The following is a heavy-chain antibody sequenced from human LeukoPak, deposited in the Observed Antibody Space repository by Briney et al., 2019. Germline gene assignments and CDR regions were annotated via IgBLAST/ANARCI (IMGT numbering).Heavy chain of an antibody. V-gene: IGHV3-9*01. J-gene: IGHJ4*02. CDR2: ISWNSGSI. D-gene: IGHD5-24*01. Sequence: GGSLRLSCAASGFTFDDYAMHWVRQAPGKGLEWVSGISWNSGSIGYADSVKGRFTISRDNAKNSLYLQMNSLRAEDTALYYCAKDNTRWLQFSAVDYWGQGTLVTVSP. CDR1: GFTFDDYA. CDR3: AKDNTRWLQFSAVDY.